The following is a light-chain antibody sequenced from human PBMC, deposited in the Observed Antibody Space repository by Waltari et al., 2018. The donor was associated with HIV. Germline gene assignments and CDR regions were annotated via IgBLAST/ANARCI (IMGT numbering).Light chain of an antibody. J-gene: IGKJ2*01. V-gene: IGKV4-1*01. CDR3: QQYFISPPT. CDR2: WAS. Sequence: DIVMTQSPDSLAVSLGERATINCKSSPSVLFSSQNKNYLAWYQQKPGQPPKLLISWASAQESGVPDRFSGGGSGTDFTLTISSLQAEDVAVYFCQQYFISPPTFGRGTKLEI. CDR1: PSVLFSSQNKNY.